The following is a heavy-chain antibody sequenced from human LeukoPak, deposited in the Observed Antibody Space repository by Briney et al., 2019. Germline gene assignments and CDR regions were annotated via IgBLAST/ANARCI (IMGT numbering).Heavy chain of an antibody. Sequence: GRSLRLSCAASGFTFDDYAMHWVRQAPGKGLEWVSGISWNSGSIGYADSVKGRFTTSRDNAKNSLYLQMNSLRAEDTALYYCAKTITIFGVVDYYFDYWGQGTLVTVSS. CDR3: AKTITIFGVVDYYFDY. D-gene: IGHD3-3*01. CDR1: GFTFDDYA. CDR2: ISWNSGSI. J-gene: IGHJ4*02. V-gene: IGHV3-9*01.